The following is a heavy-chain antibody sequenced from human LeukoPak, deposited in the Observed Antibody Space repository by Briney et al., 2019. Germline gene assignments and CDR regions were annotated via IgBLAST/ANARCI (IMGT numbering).Heavy chain of an antibody. D-gene: IGHD1-26*01. J-gene: IGHJ4*02. V-gene: IGHV1-46*01. CDR1: GYTFTTYY. CDR2: INTSSGST. CDR3: ARVGGTYYDVLGSDWGDN. Sequence: ASVKVSCKASGYTFTTYYIHWVRQAPGQGLEWMGIINTSSGSTSYTQRFQGRVTMTRDTSTSTVYMELSSLRSEDTAVYYCARVGGTYYDVLGSDWGDNWGQGTLVTVSS.